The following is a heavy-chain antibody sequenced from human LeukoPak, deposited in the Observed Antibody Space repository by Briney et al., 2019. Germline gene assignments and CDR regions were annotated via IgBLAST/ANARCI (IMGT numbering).Heavy chain of an antibody. CDR1: GFTFTSSA. J-gene: IGHJ4*02. D-gene: IGHD5-12*01. V-gene: IGHV1-58*01. CDR3: AAEASAGPGGYAYYFDY. Sequence: ASVKVSCKASGFTFTSSAVQWVRQARGQRLEWIGWIVVGSGNTNYAQKFQERVTITRDMSTSTAYMGLSSLRSEDTAVYYCAAEASAGPGGYAYYFDYWGQGTLVTVSS. CDR2: IVVGSGNT.